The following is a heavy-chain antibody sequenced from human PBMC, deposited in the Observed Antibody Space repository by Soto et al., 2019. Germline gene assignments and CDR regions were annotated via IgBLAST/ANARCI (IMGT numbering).Heavy chain of an antibody. J-gene: IGHJ6*02. CDR2: FYYSGST. Sequence: QLQLQESGPGLVKPSETLSLTCSVSGGSISSGPYSWGWIRQPPGKGLEWIGTFYYSGSTRYNPSLDRRVTIAVDTPKTHFSLRVTSVAAADTAVYYCARLRGYCTIRGCNSDYALDVWGQGPTVTVSS. D-gene: IGHD2-8*01. V-gene: IGHV4-39*02. CDR1: GGSISSGPYS. CDR3: ARLRGYCTIRGCNSDYALDV.